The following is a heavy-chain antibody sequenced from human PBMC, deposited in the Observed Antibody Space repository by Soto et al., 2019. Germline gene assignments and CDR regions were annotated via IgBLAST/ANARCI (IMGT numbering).Heavy chain of an antibody. V-gene: IGHV1-69*12. D-gene: IGHD3-22*01. Sequence: QVQLVQSGAEVKKPGSSVKVSCKASGGTFSSYAISWVRQAPGQGLEWMGGIIPIFGTANYAQKFQGRVTLXAXEXXSTAYMELSSLRSEDTAVYYCARGTGGYQYNWFDPWGQGTLVTVSS. J-gene: IGHJ5*02. CDR2: IIPIFGTA. CDR3: ARGTGGYQYNWFDP. CDR1: GGTFSSYA.